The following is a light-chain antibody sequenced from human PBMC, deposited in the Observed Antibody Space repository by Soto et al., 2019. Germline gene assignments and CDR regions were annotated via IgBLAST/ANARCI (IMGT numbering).Light chain of an antibody. CDR2: GXS. CDR1: QSVSSSY. CDR3: QQYNSWPET. Sequence: EIVLTQSPGTLSLSPGERATLSCRASQSVSSSYLAWYQQKPGQAPRLLXYGXSSRAIGIPDRFSGSGSGTEFTLTISSLQSEDFAVYYCQQYNSWPETFGQGTKVDIK. J-gene: IGKJ1*01. V-gene: IGKV3-20*01.